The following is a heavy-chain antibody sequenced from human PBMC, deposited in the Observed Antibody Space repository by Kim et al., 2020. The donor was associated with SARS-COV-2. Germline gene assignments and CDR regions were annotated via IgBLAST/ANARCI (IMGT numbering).Heavy chain of an antibody. Sequence: GGSLRLSCAASGFTFDDYAMHWVRQAPGKGLEWVSGISWNSGSIGYADSVKGRFTISRDNAKNSLYLQMNSLRAEDTALYYCAKLTAYPYWGQGTLVTVSS. CDR3: AKLTAYPY. CDR1: GFTFDDYA. V-gene: IGHV3-9*01. D-gene: IGHD3-16*01. CDR2: ISWNSGSI. J-gene: IGHJ4*02.